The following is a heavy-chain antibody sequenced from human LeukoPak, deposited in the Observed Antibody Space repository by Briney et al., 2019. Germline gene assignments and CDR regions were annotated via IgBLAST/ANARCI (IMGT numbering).Heavy chain of an antibody. CDR2: INHSGST. CDR3: ARETITMVRGVIITQFYYFDY. CDR1: GGSFSGYY. J-gene: IGHJ4*02. V-gene: IGHV4-34*01. Sequence: SETLSLTCAVYGGSFSGYYWSWIRQPPGKGLEWIGEINHSGSTNYNPSLKSRVTISVDTSKNQFSLKLSSVTAADTAVYYCARETITMVRGVIITQFYYFDYWGQGTLVTVSS. D-gene: IGHD3-10*01.